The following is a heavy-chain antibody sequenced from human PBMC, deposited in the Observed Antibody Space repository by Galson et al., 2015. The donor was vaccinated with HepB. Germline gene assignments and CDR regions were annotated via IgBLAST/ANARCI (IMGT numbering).Heavy chain of an antibody. V-gene: IGHV3-23*01. CDR1: GFTLSSYA. CDR2: ISGSGGST. J-gene: IGHJ4*02. D-gene: IGHD3-10*01. Sequence: CAASGFTLSSYAISWVRQAPGKGLEWVSAISGSGGSTYYADSVKGRFTISRDNSKNTPYLQMNSLRAEDTAVYYCAKDTRSGSYSGTDYWGQGTLVTVSS. CDR3: AKDTRSGSYSGTDY.